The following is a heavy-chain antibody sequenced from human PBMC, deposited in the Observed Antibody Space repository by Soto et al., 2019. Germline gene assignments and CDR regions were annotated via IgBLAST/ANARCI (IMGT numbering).Heavy chain of an antibody. Sequence: PSQTLSLTCDISGDSVSTNSATWNWIRQSPSRGLERLGRTYYRSKWYNDKAVSVKRRINISPDTSKNQNSLQLNSMNTDDRAVYYCVRLIGNSWLDSWGQGTLVTVSS. CDR2: TYYRSKWYN. CDR3: VRLIGNSWLDS. V-gene: IGHV6-1*01. J-gene: IGHJ5*01. CDR1: GDSVSTNSAT. D-gene: IGHD2-8*01.